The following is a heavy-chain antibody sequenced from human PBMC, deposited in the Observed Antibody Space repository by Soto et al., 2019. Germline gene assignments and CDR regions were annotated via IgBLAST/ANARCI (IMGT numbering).Heavy chain of an antibody. J-gene: IGHJ4*02. D-gene: IGHD6-19*01. CDR1: GGTFSSYT. Sequence: QVQLVQSGAEVKKPGSSVKVSCKASGGTFSSYTISWVRQAPGQGLEWMGRIIPILGIANYAQKFQGRVTITADKSTSTAYMELSSLRSEDTAVYYCARTTHSSGHFDSWGQGTLVTVSS. CDR2: IIPILGIA. V-gene: IGHV1-69*02. CDR3: ARTTHSSGHFDS.